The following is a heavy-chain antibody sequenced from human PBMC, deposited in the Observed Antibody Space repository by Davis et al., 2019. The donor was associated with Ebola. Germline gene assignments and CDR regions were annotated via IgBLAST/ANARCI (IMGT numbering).Heavy chain of an antibody. J-gene: IGHJ4*02. Sequence: PGGSLRLSCAASGFAFNSNAMHWVRQAPGKGLEWVALLSIRGTNERHAPSVMGRFTVFRDDSKSIFYLQMNSVRAEDTAVYYCVRDWVYGSQVEFESWGQGALVTVSS. CDR2: LSIRGTNE. V-gene: IGHV3-30-3*01. CDR1: GFAFNSNA. D-gene: IGHD6-13*01. CDR3: VRDWVYGSQVEFES.